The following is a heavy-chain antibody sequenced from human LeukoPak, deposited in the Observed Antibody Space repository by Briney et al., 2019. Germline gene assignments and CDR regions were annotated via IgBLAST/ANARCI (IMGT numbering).Heavy chain of an antibody. CDR1: GGSISSSSYY. J-gene: IGHJ4*02. V-gene: IGHV4-39*01. Sequence: SETLSLTCTVSGGSISSSSYYWGWIRQPPGKGLEWIGSIYYSGSTCYNPSLKSRVTISVDTSKNQFSLKLSSVTAADTAMYYCARGVYLTYCSSTSCYFDYWGQGTLVTVSS. CDR3: ARGVYLTYCSSTSCYFDY. D-gene: IGHD2-2*01. CDR2: IYYSGST.